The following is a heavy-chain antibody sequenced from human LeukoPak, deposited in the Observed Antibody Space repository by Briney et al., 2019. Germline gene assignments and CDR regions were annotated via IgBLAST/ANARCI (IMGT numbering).Heavy chain of an antibody. CDR1: GFTFSSYS. J-gene: IGHJ6*03. CDR3: ARVFSERGGGFWYYYMDV. V-gene: IGHV3-48*01. Sequence: GGSLRLSCAASGFTFSSYSMNWVRQAPGKGLEWVSYISSSSSTIYYADSVKGRFTISRDNAKNSLYLQMNSLRAEDTAVYYCARVFSERGGGFWYYYMDVWGKGTTVTVSS. D-gene: IGHD3-3*01. CDR2: ISSSSSTI.